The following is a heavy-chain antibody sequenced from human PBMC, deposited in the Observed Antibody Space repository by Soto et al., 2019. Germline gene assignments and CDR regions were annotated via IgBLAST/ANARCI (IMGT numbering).Heavy chain of an antibody. CDR1: GFTFSSYA. CDR2: ISGSGGST. Sequence: GSLRLSCAASGFTFSSYAMSWVRQAPGKGLEWVSAISGSGGSTYYADSVKGRFTISRDNSKNTLYLQMNSLRAEDMAVYYCAKKRGYSGSYFDYWGQGTLVTVSS. J-gene: IGHJ4*02. CDR3: AKKRGYSGSYFDY. D-gene: IGHD1-26*01. V-gene: IGHV3-23*01.